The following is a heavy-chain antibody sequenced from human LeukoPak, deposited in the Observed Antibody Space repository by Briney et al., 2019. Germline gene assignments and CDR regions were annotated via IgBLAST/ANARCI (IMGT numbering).Heavy chain of an antibody. CDR2: MYNGGST. Sequence: GGSLRLSCAASGLTVRTDYMSWVRQDPGKGLEWISVMYNGGSTYYADSVKGKFTISRDSSENTMYLQMNSLRAEDTAVYFCVSGDYCSSTSCTENWGQGTLVTVSS. CDR3: VSGDYCSSTSCTEN. D-gene: IGHD2-2*01. CDR1: GLTVRTDY. V-gene: IGHV3-66*01. J-gene: IGHJ4*02.